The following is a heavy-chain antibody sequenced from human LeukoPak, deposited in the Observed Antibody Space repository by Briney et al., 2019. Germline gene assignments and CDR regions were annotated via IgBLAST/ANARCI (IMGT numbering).Heavy chain of an antibody. Sequence: ASVKVSCKASGYTFTDYYIHWLRQAPGHGLEWMGWINPNSGGTNYTQKFRGRVTMTRDMSISTAYMELSRLTSDDTAVYYCARDFRDYFFYYWGQGTLVTVSS. V-gene: IGHV1-2*02. J-gene: IGHJ4*02. CDR1: GYTFTDYY. CDR3: ARDFRDYFFYY. CDR2: INPNSGGT.